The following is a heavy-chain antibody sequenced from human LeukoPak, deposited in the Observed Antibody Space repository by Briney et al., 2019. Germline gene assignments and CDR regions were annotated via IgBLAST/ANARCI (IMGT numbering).Heavy chain of an antibody. D-gene: IGHD4-17*01. CDR1: GGSISSSNW. CDR2: IYRSGSA. CDR3: ARASHDYGDYSHFDY. Sequence: SRTLSLTCAVSGGSISSSNWWSWVRQPPGKGLEWIGEIYRSGSANSNPSLKSRVTISVDKSKNQFSLRLSSVTAADTAVYYCARASHDYGDYSHFDYWGQGTLVTVSS. J-gene: IGHJ4*02. V-gene: IGHV4-4*02.